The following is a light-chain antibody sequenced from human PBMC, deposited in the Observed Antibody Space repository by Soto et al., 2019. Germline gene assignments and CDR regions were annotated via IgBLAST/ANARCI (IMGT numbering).Light chain of an antibody. CDR3: QQYYSTPRT. Sequence: DRLLTPSPDSLSVSMGARATINCKSSQSVLYSSNNKNSVAWYQQKPGQPPQLLIYWASTRESGVPDRFSGSGSGTDFTLTISSLQAEDVAVYYCQQYYSTPRTFGQGTKVDIK. CDR2: WAS. J-gene: IGKJ1*01. CDR1: QSVLYSSNNKNS. V-gene: IGKV4-1*01.